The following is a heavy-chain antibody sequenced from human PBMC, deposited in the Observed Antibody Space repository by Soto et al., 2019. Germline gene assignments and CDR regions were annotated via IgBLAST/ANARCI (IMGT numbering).Heavy chain of an antibody. J-gene: IGHJ3*02. Sequence: GASVEVSCKASGYTFTGYYMHWVRQAPGQGLEWMGWINPNSGGTNYAQKFQGWVTMTRDTSISTAYMELSRLRSDDTAVYYCARAYCSSTSCYNGDAFDIWGQGTMVTVSS. CDR1: GYTFTGYY. D-gene: IGHD2-2*02. CDR3: ARAYCSSTSCYNGDAFDI. CDR2: INPNSGGT. V-gene: IGHV1-2*04.